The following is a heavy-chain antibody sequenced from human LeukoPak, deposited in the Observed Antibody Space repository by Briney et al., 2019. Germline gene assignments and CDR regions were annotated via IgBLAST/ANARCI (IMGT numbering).Heavy chain of an antibody. CDR1: GGSFSGYY. Sequence: SETLSLTCAVYGGSFSGYYWSWIRQPPGKGLEWIGEINHSGSTNYNPSLKSRVTISVDTYKNQFALKLSSVTAADTAVYYCAVAPYYYDSSGYYWRYYFDYWGQGTLVTVSS. V-gene: IGHV4-34*01. CDR3: AVAPYYYDSSGYYWRYYFDY. CDR2: INHSGST. D-gene: IGHD3-22*01. J-gene: IGHJ4*02.